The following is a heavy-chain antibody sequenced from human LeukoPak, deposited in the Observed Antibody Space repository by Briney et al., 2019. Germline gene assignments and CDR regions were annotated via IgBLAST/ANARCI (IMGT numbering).Heavy chain of an antibody. Sequence: PSPSVNVSCKASGYTFTGDYMHWVRQAPGQGLEWMGWINPNSGGTNYAQKFQGWVTMTRDTSISTAYMELSRLRSDDTAVYYCARGGVYSSGWYVFDYWGQGTLVTVSS. CDR1: GYTFTGDY. CDR3: ARGGVYSSGWYVFDY. D-gene: IGHD6-19*01. CDR2: INPNSGGT. J-gene: IGHJ4*02. V-gene: IGHV1-2*04.